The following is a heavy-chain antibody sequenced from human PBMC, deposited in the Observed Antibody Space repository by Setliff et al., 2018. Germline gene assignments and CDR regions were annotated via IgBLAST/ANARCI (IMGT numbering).Heavy chain of an antibody. CDR2: ITGNGNSL. D-gene: IGHD3-22*01. CDR3: AKDRKNYYDTSGYPGAFDI. Sequence: PGGSLRLSCAASGFTFSTYALSWVRQAPGKGPEWVSTITGNGNSLYYADSVKGRFIVSRDNSKNTMYLQLRSLRADDTAIYYCAKDRKNYYDTSGYPGAFDIWGQGTTVTVSS. CDR1: GFTFSTYA. V-gene: IGHV3-23*01. J-gene: IGHJ3*02.